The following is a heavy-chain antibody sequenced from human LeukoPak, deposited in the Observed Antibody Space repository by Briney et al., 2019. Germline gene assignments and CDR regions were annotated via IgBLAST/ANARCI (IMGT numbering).Heavy chain of an antibody. J-gene: IGHJ4*02. CDR1: GDSLSSGGYY. D-gene: IGHD3-22*01. CDR2: IYYSGST. Sequence: PSQTLSLTCTVSGDSLSSGGYYWSWVRQPPGKGLEWIGYIYYSGSTNYNPSLKSRVTISVDTSKNQFSLRLTSVTAADTAIYYCARGQGGSGYYYWGQGTLVTVSS. CDR3: ARGQGGSGYYY. V-gene: IGHV4-61*08.